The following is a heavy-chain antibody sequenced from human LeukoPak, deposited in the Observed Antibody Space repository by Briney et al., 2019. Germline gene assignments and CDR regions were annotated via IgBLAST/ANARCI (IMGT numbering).Heavy chain of an antibody. CDR1: GFTFSSYA. D-gene: IGHD2-15*01. CDR2: ISGSGGST. Sequence: GGSLRLSCAASGFTFSSYAMSWVRQAPGKGLEWVSAISGSGGSTYYADSVKGRFTISRDNSKNTLYLQMNSLRAEDTAIYYCARDLGVCSGGTCYSVYDYWGQGTLVTVSS. CDR3: ARDLGVCSGGTCYSVYDY. J-gene: IGHJ4*02. V-gene: IGHV3-23*01.